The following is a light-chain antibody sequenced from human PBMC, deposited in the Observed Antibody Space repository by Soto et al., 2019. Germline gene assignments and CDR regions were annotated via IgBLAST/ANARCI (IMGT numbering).Light chain of an antibody. CDR2: KAS. CDR3: HEYNDNWT. CDR1: QSISSW. V-gene: IGKV1-5*03. Sequence: DIQMTQAPSTMSASVGDRVTITCRASQSISSWLAVYQQKPGTATKLLIYKASTLQSGVPSRFSGSGSATEFPLTFSCMQPDDSATYYCHEYNDNWTFGQGTKV. J-gene: IGKJ1*01.